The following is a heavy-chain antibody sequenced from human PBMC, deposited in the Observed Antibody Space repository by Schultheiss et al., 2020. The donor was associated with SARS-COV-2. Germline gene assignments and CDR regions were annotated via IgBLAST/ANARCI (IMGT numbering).Heavy chain of an antibody. CDR2: INPSGGST. CDR3: ARGYGYCSSTSCHDY. Sequence: ASVKVSCKASGYTFTKYFTQWVRQGPGQGLEWMGIINPSGGSTSYAQKFQGRVTMTRDTSTSTVYMELSSLRSEDTAVYYCARGYGYCSSTSCHDYWGQGTLVTVSS. CDR1: GYTFTKYF. D-gene: IGHD2-2*03. V-gene: IGHV1-46*01. J-gene: IGHJ4*02.